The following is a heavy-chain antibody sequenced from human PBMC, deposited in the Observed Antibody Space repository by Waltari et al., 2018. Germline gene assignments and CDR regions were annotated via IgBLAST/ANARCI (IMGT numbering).Heavy chain of an antibody. J-gene: IGHJ4*02. CDR3: ARCLGEYSSSSAAFDY. Sequence: QVQLVESGGGVVQPGRSLRLSCAASGFTFSSYAMHWVRQAPGKGLEWIGEINHSGSTNYNPSLKSRVTISVDTSKNQFSLKLSSVTAADTAVYYCARCLGEYSSSSAAFDYWGQGTLVTVSS. CDR2: INHSGST. D-gene: IGHD6-6*01. CDR1: GFTFSSYA. V-gene: IGHV4-34*01.